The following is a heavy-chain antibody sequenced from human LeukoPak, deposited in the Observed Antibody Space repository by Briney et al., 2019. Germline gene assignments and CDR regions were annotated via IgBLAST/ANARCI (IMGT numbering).Heavy chain of an antibody. Sequence: PGGSLRLSCAASGVTVTSAYMNWVRQAPGKGLEWISVIYPGVGTYYADSVKGRFTISRDNSKNTLYLQLNSLRAEDTAVYYCAKEGVSVGAQRGYYMDVWGNGTTVTVS. V-gene: IGHV3-53*01. CDR3: AKEGVSVGAQRGYYMDV. CDR2: IYPGVGT. CDR1: GVTVTSAY. J-gene: IGHJ6*03. D-gene: IGHD1-26*01.